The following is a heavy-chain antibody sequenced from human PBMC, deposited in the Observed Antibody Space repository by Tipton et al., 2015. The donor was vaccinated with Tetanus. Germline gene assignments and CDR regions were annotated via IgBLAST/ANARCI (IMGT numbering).Heavy chain of an antibody. D-gene: IGHD3-22*01. V-gene: IGHV1-2*02. CDR3: ARDRGDYIYYGMDV. CDR2: IDPNSGGT. CDR1: GYTFTGYY. J-gene: IGHJ6*02. Sequence: QVQLVQSEAEVKKPGASVKVSCKASGYTFTGYYIYWVRQAPGQGLEWMGWIDPNSGGTNYAQKFQGRVTMTRDTSISTAYMELSSLRSDDTAVYYCARDRGDYIYYGMDVWGPGTTVTVS.